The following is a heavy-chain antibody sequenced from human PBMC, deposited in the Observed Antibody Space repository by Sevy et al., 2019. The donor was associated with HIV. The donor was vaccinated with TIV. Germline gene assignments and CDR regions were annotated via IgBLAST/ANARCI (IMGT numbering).Heavy chain of an antibody. CDR3: ALERLSSDVAEYFQY. D-gene: IGHD1-1*01. Sequence: GGSLRLSCAASGFTFNRYSMHWVLQAPGKGLEWVATISFDATNKHYPDSVKGRFTISRDNFQNSLFLQMDSLRPGDTAVYYCALERLSSDVAEYFQYWGQGTLVTVSS. CDR2: ISFDATNK. CDR1: GFTFNRYS. J-gene: IGHJ1*01. V-gene: IGHV3-30-3*01.